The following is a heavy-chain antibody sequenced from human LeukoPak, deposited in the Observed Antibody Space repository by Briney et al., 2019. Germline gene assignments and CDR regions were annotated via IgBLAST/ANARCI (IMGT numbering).Heavy chain of an antibody. CDR2: ISAYNGNT. CDR3: ARASYCSGGSCYSDY. J-gene: IGHJ4*02. Sequence: ASVKVSCKASGYTFTSYSISWVRQDPGQGLEWMGWISAYNGNTIYAQKVKGRVTMTTDTSTSTAYMELRSLKSDDTAVYYCARASYCSGGSCYSDYWGQGTLVTASS. CDR1: GYTFTSYS. D-gene: IGHD2-15*01. V-gene: IGHV1-18*01.